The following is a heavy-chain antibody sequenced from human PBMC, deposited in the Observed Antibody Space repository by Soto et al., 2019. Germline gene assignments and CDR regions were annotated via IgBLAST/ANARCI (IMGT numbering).Heavy chain of an antibody. CDR2: ISGSGGST. CDR1: GFTFSSYA. CDR3: AKIHSSGWYNY. D-gene: IGHD6-19*01. Sequence: GSLRLPGSASGFTFSSYAMSWVRQAPGKGLEWVSAISGSGGSTYYADSVKGRFTISRDNSKNTLYLQMNSLRAEDTAVYYCAKIHSSGWYNYWGQGTLVTVYS. J-gene: IGHJ4*02. V-gene: IGHV3-23*01.